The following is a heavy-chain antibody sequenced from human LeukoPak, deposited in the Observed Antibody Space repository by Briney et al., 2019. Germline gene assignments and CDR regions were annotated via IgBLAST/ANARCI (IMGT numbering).Heavy chain of an antibody. CDR3: AGQALDSSGYYYFDY. D-gene: IGHD3-22*01. J-gene: IGHJ4*02. Sequence: GESLKISCKGSGYSFSSYWIGWVRQMPGKSLEWMGIIYPGDADTRYSPSFQGQVTISADKSISTAYLQWSSLKASDTAMYYCAGQALDSSGYYYFDYWGQGTLVTVSS. CDR2: IYPGDADT. V-gene: IGHV5-51*01. CDR1: GYSFSSYW.